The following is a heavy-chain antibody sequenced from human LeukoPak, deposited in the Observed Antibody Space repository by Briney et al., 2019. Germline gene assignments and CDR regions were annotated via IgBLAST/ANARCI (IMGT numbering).Heavy chain of an antibody. CDR1: GFTFSSYW. CDR2: IKQDGSEK. J-gene: IGHJ4*02. D-gene: IGHD3-10*01. V-gene: IGHV3-7*01. Sequence: GGSLRLSCAASGFTFSSYWMSWVRQAPGKGLEWVANIKQDGSEKYYVDSVKGRFTISRDNAKNSLYLQMNSLRAEDTAVYYCARATGVYYGSGSYYWGQGTLVTVSS. CDR3: ARATGVYYGSGSYY.